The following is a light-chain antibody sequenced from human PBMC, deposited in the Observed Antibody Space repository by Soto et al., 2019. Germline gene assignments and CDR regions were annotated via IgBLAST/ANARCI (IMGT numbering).Light chain of an antibody. CDR1: QSVSSS. J-gene: IGKJ4*01. CDR3: QQRSDWPLT. V-gene: IGKV3-15*01. Sequence: EIVMTQSPATLSVSPGERATLSCRASQSVSSSLAWYQHKPGQAPRLLIYSASTRATAVPARFSGAGSGTEFTLTISSLQSEDFAVYYCQQRSDWPLTFGGGTKVEIK. CDR2: SAS.